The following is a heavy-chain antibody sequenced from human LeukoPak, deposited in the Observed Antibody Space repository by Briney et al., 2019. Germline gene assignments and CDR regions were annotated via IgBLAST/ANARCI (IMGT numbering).Heavy chain of an antibody. CDR1: GFTFNNYA. D-gene: IGHD2-15*01. Sequence: GGSLRLSCTASGFTFNNYAMSWVRQAPGKGLEWVSASSASGDSPYYADSVKGRFTISRDNSKNTLYLQMNSLRAEDTAVYYCAKDKDSTNWYFDYWGQGTLVTVSS. CDR2: SSASGDSP. V-gene: IGHV3-23*01. CDR3: AKDKDSTNWYFDY. J-gene: IGHJ4*02.